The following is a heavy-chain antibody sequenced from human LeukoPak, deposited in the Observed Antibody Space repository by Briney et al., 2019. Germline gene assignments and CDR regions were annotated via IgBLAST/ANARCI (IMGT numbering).Heavy chain of an antibody. Sequence: GGSLRLSCAGSGFTLRTYGMHWVRQAPGKGLEWVAYIQYDGSNKQYADSVKGRFSISRDNAKNSLYLQMNSLRAEDTAVYYCAGSWSPYEAFDIWGKGQWSPSLQ. V-gene: IGHV3-30*02. CDR1: GFTLRTYG. CDR3: AGSWSPYEAFDI. D-gene: IGHD6-13*01. CDR2: IQYDGSNK. J-gene: IGHJ3*02.